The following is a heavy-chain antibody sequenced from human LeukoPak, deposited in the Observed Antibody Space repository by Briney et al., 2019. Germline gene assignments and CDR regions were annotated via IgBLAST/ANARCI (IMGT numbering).Heavy chain of an antibody. CDR1: GFTVSSNH. Sequence: PGGSLRLSCAASGFTVSSNHITWVRQAPGKGLEWVALISYHGANKNYADSVKGRFTISRDNSKNTLWLQMNTLRAEDTAVYYCAKTETSGYSFDAFDIWGQGTMVTVSS. J-gene: IGHJ3*02. V-gene: IGHV3-30*18. CDR3: AKTETSGYSFDAFDI. D-gene: IGHD3-22*01. CDR2: ISYHGANK.